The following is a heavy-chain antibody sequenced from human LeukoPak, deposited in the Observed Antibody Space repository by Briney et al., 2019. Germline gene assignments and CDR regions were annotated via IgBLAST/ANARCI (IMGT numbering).Heavy chain of an antibody. V-gene: IGHV4-38-2*02. D-gene: IGHD3-3*01. CDR3: ARDKLRFLEWLLSRRGGAWFDP. Sequence: SETLSLTCTVSGYSISSGYYWGWIRQPPGKGLEWIGSIYHSGSTYYNPSLKSRVTISVDTSKNQFSLKLSSVTAADTAVYYCARDKLRFLEWLLSRRGGAWFDPWGQGTLVTVPS. CDR1: GYSISSGYY. J-gene: IGHJ5*02. CDR2: IYHSGST.